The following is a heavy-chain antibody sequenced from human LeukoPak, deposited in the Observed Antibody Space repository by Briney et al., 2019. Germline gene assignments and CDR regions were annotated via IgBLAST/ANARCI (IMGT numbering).Heavy chain of an antibody. CDR2: ISSSSSTI. CDR1: GFTFSSYS. J-gene: IGHJ4*02. D-gene: IGHD3-22*01. V-gene: IGHV3-48*02. Sequence: GGSLRLSCAASGFTFSSYSMNWVRQAPGKGLEWVSYISSSSSTIYYADSVKGRFTISRDNAKNSLYLQMNSLRDEDTAVYYCASTPHYDSSGYSFDYWGQGTLVTVSS. CDR3: ASTPHYDSSGYSFDY.